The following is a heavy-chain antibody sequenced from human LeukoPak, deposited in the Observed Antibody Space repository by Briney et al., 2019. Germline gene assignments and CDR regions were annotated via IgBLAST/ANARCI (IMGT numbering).Heavy chain of an antibody. CDR2: ISGSGDST. CDR3: AKDHRHYYDSSGYPASGFDP. D-gene: IGHD3-22*01. CDR1: GFTFSSYA. Sequence: QSGGSLRFSCAASGFTFSSYAVSWVRQAPGKGLEWVSGISGSGDSTYYADSVKGWFTISRDNSKNTLYLQMNSLRAEDTAVYYCAKDHRHYYDSSGYPASGFDPWGQGTLVTVSS. V-gene: IGHV3-23*01. J-gene: IGHJ5*02.